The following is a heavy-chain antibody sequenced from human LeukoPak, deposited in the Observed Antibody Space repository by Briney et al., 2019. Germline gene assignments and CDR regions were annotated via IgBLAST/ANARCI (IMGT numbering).Heavy chain of an antibody. Sequence: GGSLRLSCAASGFTFSSYSMDWVRQAPGKGLEWVSSMSSGNRNPDYEHYSEFVNCRFTMSRDNAENSVFLHMSSLRDDDTAVYYCARPSVNDYGDFAYWGQGALVTVSS. J-gene: IGHJ1*01. CDR2: MSSGNRNP. CDR1: GFTFSSYS. D-gene: IGHD4-17*01. CDR3: ARPSVNDYGDFAY. V-gene: IGHV3-21*06.